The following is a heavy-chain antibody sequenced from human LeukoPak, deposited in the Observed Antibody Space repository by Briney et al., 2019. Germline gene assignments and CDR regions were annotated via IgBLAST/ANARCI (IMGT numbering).Heavy chain of an antibody. V-gene: IGHV4-59*01. Sequence: SSETLSLTYTVSGGSISSYYWSWIRQPPGKGLELIGYIYYSGNTNYNPSLKSRVTISIDTSKKQFSLKLTSVTAADTAVYYCAREQISMIRGFDNWGQGTLVTVSS. J-gene: IGHJ4*02. CDR3: AREQISMIRGFDN. CDR1: GGSISSYY. D-gene: IGHD3-10*01. CDR2: IYYSGNT.